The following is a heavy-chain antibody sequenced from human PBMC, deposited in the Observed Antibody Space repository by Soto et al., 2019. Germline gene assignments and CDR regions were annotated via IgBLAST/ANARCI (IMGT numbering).Heavy chain of an antibody. CDR2: INSDGTDT. CDR3: ARDWSYALNY. Sequence: LRLSCAASGFTFISSWMHLVRQAPGKGLVWVSHINSDGTDTNYADSVKGRFTISRDNAKNTVYLQMNSLRAEDTAVYYCARDWSYALNYWGQGSLVTVSS. D-gene: IGHD3-16*01. CDR1: GFTFISSW. V-gene: IGHV3-74*01. J-gene: IGHJ4*02.